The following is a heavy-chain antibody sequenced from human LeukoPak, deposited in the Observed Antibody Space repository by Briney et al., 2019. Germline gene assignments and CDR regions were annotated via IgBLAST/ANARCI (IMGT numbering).Heavy chain of an antibody. CDR1: GFTFSSYV. D-gene: IGHD1-1*01. CDR3: AKDSADSPEEHYFDY. CDR2: INRPGSDT. V-gene: IGHV3-23*01. Sequence: GGSLRLSCVASGFTFSSYVMTWVRQAPGKGLEWVSSINRPGSDTYYVDSVKGRFTISRDNSKNTLFLQMNSLRAEDTAVYYCAKDSADSPEEHYFDYWGQGTLVTVSS. J-gene: IGHJ4*02.